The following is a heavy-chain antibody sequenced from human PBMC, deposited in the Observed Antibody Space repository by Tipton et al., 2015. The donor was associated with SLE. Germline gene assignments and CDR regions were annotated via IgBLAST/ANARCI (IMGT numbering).Heavy chain of an antibody. Sequence: TLSLTCTVSGGSISSSSYYWGWIRQPPGKGLEWIGSIYYSGSTYYNPSLKSRVTISVDTSKNQFSLKVSSVTAADTAVYYCARGVHILTGYSSWDAFDIWGQGTMVSVSS. D-gene: IGHD3-9*01. CDR2: IYYSGST. J-gene: IGHJ3*02. CDR3: ARGVHILTGYSSWDAFDI. V-gene: IGHV4-39*07. CDR1: GGSISSSSYY.